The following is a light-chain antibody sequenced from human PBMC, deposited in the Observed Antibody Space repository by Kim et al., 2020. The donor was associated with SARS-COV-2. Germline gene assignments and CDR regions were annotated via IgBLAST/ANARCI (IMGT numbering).Light chain of an antibody. J-gene: IGLJ2*01. V-gene: IGLV2-23*01. CDR1: SSDVGSYNL. Sequence: GQSITIACTGTSSDVGSYNLVSWYQQHPGKAPKLMIYEGSKRPSGVSNRFSGSKSGNTASLTISGLQAEDEADYYCCSYAGSSTVVVGGGTQLTVL. CDR3: CSYAGSSTVV. CDR2: EGS.